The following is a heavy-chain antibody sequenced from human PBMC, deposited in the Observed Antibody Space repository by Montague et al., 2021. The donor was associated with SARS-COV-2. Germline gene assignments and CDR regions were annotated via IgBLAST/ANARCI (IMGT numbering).Heavy chain of an antibody. CDR1: SGSINSGGFY. CDR2: IYYSGST. J-gene: IGHJ6*02. V-gene: IGHV4-31*03. CDR3: ARSVRGYCNDDSCLARYYYGLDV. D-gene: IGHD2-15*01. Sequence: TLFLTCSVSSGSINSGGFYWSWIRQPPGKGLEWIGYIYYSGSTYYNPSLESRLTISVDTSKNQFSLNLSSVTAADTAVYYCARSVRGYCNDDSCLARYYYGLDVWGQGTTVTVSS.